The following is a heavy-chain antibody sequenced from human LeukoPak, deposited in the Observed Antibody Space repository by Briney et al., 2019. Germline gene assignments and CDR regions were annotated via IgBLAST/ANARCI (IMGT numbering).Heavy chain of an antibody. D-gene: IGHD6-13*01. Sequence: XWIXRIXTSGSTNYNPSLKSRVTMSVDTSKNQFSLKLSSVTAADTAVYYCARVSRTPYSSSWSGGAFDIWGQGTMVTVSS. CDR2: IXTSGST. J-gene: IGHJ3*02. CDR3: ARVSRTPYSSSWSGGAFDI. V-gene: IGHV4-4*07.